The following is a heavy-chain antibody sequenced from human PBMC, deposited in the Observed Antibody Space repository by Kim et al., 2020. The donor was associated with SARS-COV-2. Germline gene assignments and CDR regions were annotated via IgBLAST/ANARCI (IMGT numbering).Heavy chain of an antibody. J-gene: IGHJ4*02. CDR3: ARDRVATIGGFDY. Sequence: GGSLRLSCAASGFTFSSYAMHWVRQAPGKGLEWVAVISYDGSNKYYADSVKGRFTISRDNSKNTLYLQMNSLRAEDTAVYYCARDRVATIGGFDYWGQGTLVTVSS. V-gene: IGHV3-30*04. CDR1: GFTFSSYA. D-gene: IGHD5-12*01. CDR2: ISYDGSNK.